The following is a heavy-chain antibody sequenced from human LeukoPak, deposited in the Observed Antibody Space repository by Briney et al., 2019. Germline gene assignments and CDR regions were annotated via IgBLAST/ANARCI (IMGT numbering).Heavy chain of an antibody. Sequence: GESLKISCNGSGYNFPNYWIGWVRQMPGKGLEWMGIIYPGDSDTRYSPSFQDQINISVDKSISAAYLQWRSLKASDTAMYYCARGPYAYSSSATLGWYNWLEPWGQGSLVTVS. CDR2: IYPGDSDT. CDR3: ARGPYAYSSSATLGWYNWLEP. D-gene: IGHD6-19*01. V-gene: IGHV5-51*01. J-gene: IGHJ5*02. CDR1: GYNFPNYW.